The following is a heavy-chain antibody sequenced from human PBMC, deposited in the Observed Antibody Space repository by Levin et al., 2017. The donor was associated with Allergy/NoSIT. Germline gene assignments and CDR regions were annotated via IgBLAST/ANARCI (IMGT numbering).Heavy chain of an antibody. CDR2: IYHSGST. J-gene: IGHJ4*02. Sequence: SETLSLTCAVSGGSISSSNWWSWVRQPPGKGLEWIGEIYHSGSTNYNPSLKSRVTISVDKSKNQFSLKLSSVTAADTAVYYCASSWGPYQLLPGGDDYWGQGTLVTVSS. D-gene: IGHD2-2*01. CDR1: GGSISSSNW. CDR3: ASSWGPYQLLPGGDDY. V-gene: IGHV4-4*02.